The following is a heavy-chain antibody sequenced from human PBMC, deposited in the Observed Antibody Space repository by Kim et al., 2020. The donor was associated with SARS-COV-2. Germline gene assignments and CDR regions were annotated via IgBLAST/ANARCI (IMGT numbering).Heavy chain of an antibody. Sequence: VKGRFTISRYNAKNSLYLQMNSLRAEDTAVYYCARQITMVRGVIIPHFDYWGQGTLVTVSS. J-gene: IGHJ4*02. D-gene: IGHD3-10*01. CDR3: ARQITMVRGVIIPHFDY. V-gene: IGHV3-11*03.